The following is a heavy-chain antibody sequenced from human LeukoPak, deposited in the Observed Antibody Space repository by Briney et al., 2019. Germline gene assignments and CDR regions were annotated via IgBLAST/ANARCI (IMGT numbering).Heavy chain of an antibody. D-gene: IGHD2-15*01. J-gene: IGHJ6*03. V-gene: IGHV4-59*08. CDR1: GGSISVYY. Sequence: SETLSLTCTVSGGSISVYYWSWIRQPPGKGLEWIGYIYYNGNSNSNPSLKSRVTISVDTSKNLFSLKLSSVTAADTAVYYCARHEYGSCSRPYYYYYMDVWGKGTTVTVSS. CDR3: ARHEYGSCSRPYYYYYMDV. CDR2: IYYNGNS.